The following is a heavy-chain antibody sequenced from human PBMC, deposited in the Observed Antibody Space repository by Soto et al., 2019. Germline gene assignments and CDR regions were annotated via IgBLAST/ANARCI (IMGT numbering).Heavy chain of an antibody. Sequence: PGGSLRLSCAASGFTFSSYAMHWVRQAPGKGLEWVAVISYDGSNKYYADSVKGRFTISRDNSKNTLYLQMNSLRAEDTAVYYCARAFGDLVYYYYGMDVWRQGTTVTVSS. CDR1: GFTFSSYA. CDR2: ISYDGSNK. CDR3: ARAFGDLVYYYYGMDV. V-gene: IGHV3-30-3*01. J-gene: IGHJ6*02. D-gene: IGHD3-10*01.